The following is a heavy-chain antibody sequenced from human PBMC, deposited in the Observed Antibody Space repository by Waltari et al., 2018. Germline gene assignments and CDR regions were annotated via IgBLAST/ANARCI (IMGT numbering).Heavy chain of an antibody. CDR2: ISWNSGSI. D-gene: IGHD3-16*01. CDR3: AKEMAMGYYGMDV. V-gene: IGHV3-9*01. Sequence: EMQLVESGGGLVQPGRSLRLSCAASGFTFDDYAMHWVRQAPGKGLEGVSGISWNSGSIGYADSVKGRFTISRDNAKNSLYLQMNSLRAEDTALYYCAKEMAMGYYGMDVWGQGTTVTVSS. J-gene: IGHJ6*02. CDR1: GFTFDDYA.